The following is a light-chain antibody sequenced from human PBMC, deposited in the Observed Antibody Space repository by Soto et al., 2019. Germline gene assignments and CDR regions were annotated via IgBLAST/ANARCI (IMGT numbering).Light chain of an antibody. CDR2: GAS. J-gene: IGKJ2*01. CDR3: QQYGRSSYT. Sequence: EIVLTQSPGTLSLSPGERVTLSCRASQSVSSSYLAWYQQKPGQAPRLLIYGASSRATGIPDRFSGSGSGTDFTLTISRLAPEDFEVYYCQQYGRSSYTFGQGTKLEIK. V-gene: IGKV3-20*01. CDR1: QSVSSSY.